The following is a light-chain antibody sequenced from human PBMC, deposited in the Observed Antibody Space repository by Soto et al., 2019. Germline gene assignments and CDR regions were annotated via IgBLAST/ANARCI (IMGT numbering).Light chain of an antibody. J-gene: IGKJ1*01. V-gene: IGKV1-8*01. CDR3: QQYYSYPWT. CDR1: QAIDSW. Sequence: IQMTQSPSSLSATVGDRVTITCRASQAIDSWLAWYQQKPGKAPKLLIYAASTLQSGVPSRFSGSGSGTDFTLTISCLQSEDFATYYCQQYYSYPWTFGQGTKVDI. CDR2: AAS.